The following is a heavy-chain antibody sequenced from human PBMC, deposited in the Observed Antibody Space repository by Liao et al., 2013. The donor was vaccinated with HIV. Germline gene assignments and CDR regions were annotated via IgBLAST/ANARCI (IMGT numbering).Heavy chain of an antibody. CDR1: GGSISNYY. V-gene: IGHV4-4*07. J-gene: IGHJ4*02. Sequence: QVQLQESGPGLMKPSETLSLTCTVSGGSISNYYWNWIRQPAGKALEWIGRTYASGGTTYNPSLKSRVTMSVDTSNNQFSLKLSSVTAADTAVYYCARGVNFYTSSFFRGDLEYWGQGILVTVSS. CDR2: TYASGGT. CDR3: ARGVNFYTSSFFRGDLEY. D-gene: IGHD2-2*02.